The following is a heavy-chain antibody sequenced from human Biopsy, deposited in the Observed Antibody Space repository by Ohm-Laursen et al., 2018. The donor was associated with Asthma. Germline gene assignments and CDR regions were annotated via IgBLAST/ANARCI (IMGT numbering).Heavy chain of an antibody. CDR3: ARGYSGSDRIVYYYSGLEV. V-gene: IGHV1-69*13. D-gene: IGHD5-12*01. Sequence: ASVKVSCKASGDSFSNYAISWVRQAPGQGLEWMGGLIPVLGTPDHAQMFEGRVTITADESTSTAYMELSSLSSEDTVVYYCARGYSGSDRIVYYYSGLEVWGQGTTVSVSS. J-gene: IGHJ6*02. CDR1: GDSFSNYA. CDR2: LIPVLGTP.